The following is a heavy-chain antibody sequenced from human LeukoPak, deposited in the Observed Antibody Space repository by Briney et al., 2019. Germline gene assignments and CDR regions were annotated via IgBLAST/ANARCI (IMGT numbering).Heavy chain of an antibody. Sequence: SQTLSFTCTVSGGSISSGGYYWSWIRQHPGEGLEWIGYIYYSGSTYYNPSLKSRVTISVDTSKNQSSLKLSSVTAADTAVYYCARSSGYDQGPAYWGQGTLVTVSS. J-gene: IGHJ4*02. CDR2: IYYSGST. V-gene: IGHV4-31*03. CDR1: GGSISSGGYY. CDR3: ARSSGYDQGPAY. D-gene: IGHD5-12*01.